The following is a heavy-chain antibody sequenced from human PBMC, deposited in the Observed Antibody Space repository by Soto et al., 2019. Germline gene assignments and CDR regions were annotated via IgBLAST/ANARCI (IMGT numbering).Heavy chain of an antibody. CDR2: ISAHNGNT. D-gene: IGHD6-6*01. CDR3: ARGRDGDY. Sequence: QVHLVQSGAEVKKPGASVKVSCKGSGYTFTTYGITWVRQAPGQGLEWMGWISAHNGNTNYAQKLQGRVTVTRDTTTSTAYMELRSLRPDDTAVYYCARGRDGDYWGQGAVVTVSS. CDR1: GYTFTTYG. J-gene: IGHJ4*02. V-gene: IGHV1-18*01.